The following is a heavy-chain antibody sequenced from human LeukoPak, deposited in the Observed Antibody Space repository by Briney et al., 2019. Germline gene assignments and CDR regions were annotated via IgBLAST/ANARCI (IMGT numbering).Heavy chain of an antibody. CDR2: ISSSSSYI. Sequence: PGGSLTLSCAASGFTFSSYSMNWIRQAPGEGLEWVSSISSSSSYIYYAYSVKCRFTISRVNTKNSLYLQINSLRAEDTAVYHCEKASSYHLDSSGYYYYFDYWGQGTLVTVSS. V-gene: IGHV3-21*01. J-gene: IGHJ4*02. D-gene: IGHD3-22*01. CDR3: EKASSYHLDSSGYYYYFDY. CDR1: GFTFSSYS.